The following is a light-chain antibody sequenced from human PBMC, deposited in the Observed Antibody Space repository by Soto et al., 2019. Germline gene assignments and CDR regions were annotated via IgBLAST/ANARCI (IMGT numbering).Light chain of an antibody. CDR3: QQYVRSPWT. Sequence: EIVLTQSPATLSLSPGERATLSCRAGQSVSGYLAWYQQKPGQAPRLLIYDASNRATGIPARFSGSGSGTDFTLTISRLEPEDFAVYYCQQYVRSPWTFGQGTKVDIK. V-gene: IGKV3-11*01. J-gene: IGKJ1*01. CDR2: DAS. CDR1: QSVSGY.